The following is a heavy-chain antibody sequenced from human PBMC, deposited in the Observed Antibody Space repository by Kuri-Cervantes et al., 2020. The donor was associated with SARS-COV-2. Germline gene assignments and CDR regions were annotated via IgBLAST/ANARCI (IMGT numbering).Heavy chain of an antibody. Sequence: GGSLRLSCAASGFTFSNAWMSWVRQAPGKGLEWVGRIKSKTDGGTTDYAAPVKGRFTISRDDSKNTLYLQMNSLKTEDTAVYYCAREGREGGGMDVWGQGTTVTVSS. CDR3: AREGREGGGMDV. J-gene: IGHJ6*02. CDR1: GFTFSNAW. V-gene: IGHV3-15*01. CDR2: IKSKTDGGTT. D-gene: IGHD3-16*01.